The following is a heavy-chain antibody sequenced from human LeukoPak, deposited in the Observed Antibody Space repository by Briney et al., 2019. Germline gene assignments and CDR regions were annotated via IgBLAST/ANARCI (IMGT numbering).Heavy chain of an antibody. D-gene: IGHD5-24*01. CDR3: ARVSRDGYNRLLTPSAGYFDY. CDR2: INPSGGST. CDR1: GYTFTSYY. Sequence: GASVKVSCKASGYTFTSYYMHWVRQAPGQGLEWMGIINPSGGSTSYAQKFQGRVTMTRDTSTSTVYMELSSLRSEDTAVYYCARVSRDGYNRLLTPSAGYFDYWGQGTLVTVSS. V-gene: IGHV1-46*01. J-gene: IGHJ4*02.